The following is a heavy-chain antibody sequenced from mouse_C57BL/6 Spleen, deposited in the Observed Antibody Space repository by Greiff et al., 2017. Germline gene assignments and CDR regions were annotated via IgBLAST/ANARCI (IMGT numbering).Heavy chain of an antibody. J-gene: IGHJ4*01. Sequence: ESGPGLLQSSQTLSLTCSFSGFSLSTSGMGVSWIRQPSGKGLEWLAHIYWDDDNRYNPSLKSRLTISEDTSRNQVFLKITSVDTADTATYYCARSNRGYYAMDYWGQGTSVTVSS. V-gene: IGHV8-12*01. CDR3: ARSNRGYYAMDY. CDR1: GFSLSTSGMG. CDR2: IYWDDDN.